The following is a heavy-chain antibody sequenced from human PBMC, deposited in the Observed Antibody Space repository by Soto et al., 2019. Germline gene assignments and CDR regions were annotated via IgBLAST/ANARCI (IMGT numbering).Heavy chain of an antibody. CDR2: IIPIFGTA. V-gene: IGHV1-69*13. CDR1: GGTFSSYA. J-gene: IGHJ6*02. D-gene: IGHD2-2*01. Sequence: PVNGSCKASGGTFSSYAISWVRQAPGQGLEWMGGIIPIFGTAKYAQKFQGRVTITADESTSTAYMELSSLRSEDTAVYYCARDLSQLPDYYYYGMDVWGQGTTVTVSS. CDR3: ARDLSQLPDYYYYGMDV.